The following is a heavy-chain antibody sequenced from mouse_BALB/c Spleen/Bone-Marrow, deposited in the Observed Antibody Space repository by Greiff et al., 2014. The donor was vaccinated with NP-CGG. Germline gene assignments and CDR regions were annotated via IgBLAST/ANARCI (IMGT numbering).Heavy chain of an antibody. D-gene: IGHD4-1*01. Sequence: VQLQQSGPELVKPGASVKMSCKASGYTFTSYYIHWLKQRPGQGLEWIGWIYPGDGYTKYNEKFMGKTTLTADKSSSTAYMLLSSLASEDSAIYFCAGNWEWFAYWGQGTLVTVSA. J-gene: IGHJ3*01. V-gene: IGHV1S56*01. CDR2: IYPGDGYT. CDR3: AGNWEWFAY. CDR1: GYTFTSYY.